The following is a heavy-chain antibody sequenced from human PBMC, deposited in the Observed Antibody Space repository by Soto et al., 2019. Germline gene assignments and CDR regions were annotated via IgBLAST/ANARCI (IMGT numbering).Heavy chain of an antibody. CDR3: ARDHWGYCSSTSCLSPWFDP. CDR1: GGTFSSYA. J-gene: IGHJ5*02. V-gene: IGHV1-69*13. CDR2: IIPIFGTA. D-gene: IGHD2-2*01. Sequence: SVKVSCKASGGTFSSYAISWVRQAPGQGLEWMGGIIPIFGTANYAQKFQGRVTITADESTSTAYMELSSLRSEDTAVYYCARDHWGYCSSTSCLSPWFDPWGQGTLVTVSS.